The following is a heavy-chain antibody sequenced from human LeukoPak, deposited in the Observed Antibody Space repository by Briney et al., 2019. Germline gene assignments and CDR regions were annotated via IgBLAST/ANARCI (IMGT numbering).Heavy chain of an antibody. CDR1: GDSISSNYY. CDR3: ARRFNTVGLFDY. CDR2: IYHSGST. Sequence: SETLSLTCAVSGDSISSNYYWGWIRQPPGRGLEWIGSIYHSGSTYYNPSLKSRVTLSVDTSKNQFSLMLSSVTAADTAVYYCARRFNTVGLFDYWGQGSLVTVSS. D-gene: IGHD5-12*01. J-gene: IGHJ4*02. V-gene: IGHV4-38-2*01.